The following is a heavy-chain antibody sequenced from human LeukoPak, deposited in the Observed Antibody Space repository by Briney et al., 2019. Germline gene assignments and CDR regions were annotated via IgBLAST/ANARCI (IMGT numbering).Heavy chain of an antibody. CDR1: GFTFSSYA. J-gene: IGHJ4*02. CDR2: ISGSGGST. D-gene: IGHD3-22*01. Sequence: PGGSLRLSCAASGFTFSSYAMSWVRQAPGKGLEWVSAISGSGGSTYYADSVKGRFTISRDNSKNTLYLQMNSLRAEDTAVYYCAKGSTLYYYDSSGYSNYFDYWGQGTLVTVSS. V-gene: IGHV3-23*01. CDR3: AKGSTLYYYDSSGYSNYFDY.